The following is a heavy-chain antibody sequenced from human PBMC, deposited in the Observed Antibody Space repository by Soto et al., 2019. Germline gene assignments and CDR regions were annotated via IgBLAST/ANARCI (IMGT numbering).Heavy chain of an antibody. J-gene: IGHJ4*02. CDR3: ARGGTIASSGHDY. CDR2: ISYDGSNT. D-gene: IGHD6-13*01. V-gene: IGHV3-30-3*01. Sequence: GGSLRLSCAASGFTFRNYAMHWVRQAPGKGLEWVALISYDGSNTYYADSVKSRFTVSRDNSKNTLFLQMNSLRPDDTAVYYCARGGTIASSGHDYLGQGALVTVSS. CDR1: GFTFRNYA.